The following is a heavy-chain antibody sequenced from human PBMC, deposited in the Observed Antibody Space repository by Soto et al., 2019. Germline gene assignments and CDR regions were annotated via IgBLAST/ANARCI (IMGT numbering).Heavy chain of an antibody. CDR3: AKDDGSGCDWLRVGDASDI. V-gene: IGHV3-30*18. D-gene: IGHD5-12*01. J-gene: IGHJ3*02. CDR1: GFTFSSYG. Sequence: QVQLVESGGGVVQPGRSLRLSCAASGFTFSSYGMHWVRQAPGKGLEWVADISYDGSNKYYADSVKGRLTISRDNSKDTLYLQMNSLGGEDTAVYYCAKDDGSGCDWLRVGDASDIWGQGTMVTVSS. CDR2: ISYDGSNK.